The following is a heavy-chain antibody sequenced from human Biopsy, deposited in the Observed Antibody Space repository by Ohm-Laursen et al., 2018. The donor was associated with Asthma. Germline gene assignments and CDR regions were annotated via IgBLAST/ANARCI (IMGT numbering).Heavy chain of an antibody. J-gene: IGHJ4*02. CDR1: GYSLTDLS. Sequence: ASVKVSCKISGYSLTDLSMHWVRQAPGQGLEWMGGHDHEEGGTVNAWRFQGRVTMTEDTSTDTAYMELSSLSSDDTAVYYCVSDFPKDYVRYNFQFWGQGTLVTVSS. CDR3: VSDFPKDYVRYNFQF. D-gene: IGHD4-17*01. CDR2: HDHEEGGT. V-gene: IGHV1-24*01.